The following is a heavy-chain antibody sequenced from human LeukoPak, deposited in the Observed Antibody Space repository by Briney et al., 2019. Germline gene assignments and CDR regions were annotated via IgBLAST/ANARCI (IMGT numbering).Heavy chain of an antibody. J-gene: IGHJ4*02. CDR2: TYQRSKWYN. D-gene: IGHD2/OR15-2a*01. Sequence: SQALSLTCVISGDSVSNNSASWNWIRQSPSRGLEWLGRTYQRSKWYNDYTDSVKSRITINPDTSKNQFSLQLNSVTPEDTAVYYCARGFDGNIDYWGQGTLVTVSS. CDR3: ARGFDGNIDY. V-gene: IGHV6-1*01. CDR1: GDSVSNNSAS.